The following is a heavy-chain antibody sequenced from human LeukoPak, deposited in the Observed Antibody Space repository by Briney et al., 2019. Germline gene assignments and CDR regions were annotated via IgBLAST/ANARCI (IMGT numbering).Heavy chain of an antibody. V-gene: IGHV1-18*01. Sequence: ASVKVSPPASGYTFTSYGISWVRQAPGQGLEWMGWISAYNGNTNYAQKLQGRVTMTTDTSASTAYMELRSLRSDDTAVYYCARNYPLDAFDIWGQGTMVTVSS. D-gene: IGHD1-7*01. J-gene: IGHJ3*02. CDR2: ISAYNGNT. CDR1: GYTFTSYG. CDR3: ARNYPLDAFDI.